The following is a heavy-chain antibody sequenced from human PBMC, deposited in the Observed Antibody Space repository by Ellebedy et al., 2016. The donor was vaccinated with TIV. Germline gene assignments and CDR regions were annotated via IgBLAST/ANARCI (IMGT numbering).Heavy chain of an antibody. V-gene: IGHV1-69*05. CDR3: ARAPYDSSGYLDY. Sequence: SVKVSCXASGGTFSSYAISWVRQAPGQGLEWMGGIIPIFGTANYAQKFQGRVTITRDTSASTAYMELSSLRSEDTAVYYCARAPYDSSGYLDYWGQGTLVTVSS. J-gene: IGHJ4*02. D-gene: IGHD3-22*01. CDR2: IIPIFGTA. CDR1: GGTFSSYA.